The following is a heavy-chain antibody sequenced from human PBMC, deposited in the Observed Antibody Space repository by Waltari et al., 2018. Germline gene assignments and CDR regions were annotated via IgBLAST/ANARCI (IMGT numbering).Heavy chain of an antibody. Sequence: QVQLVESGGGVVQPGRSLRLSCAASGFTFTNYGMHWVRQAPGKGLEWVAVISYDGSNKYYADSVKGRFTISRDKSKNTLYLQMNSLRAEDTAVYYCAKDYSGSYRSEFDFWGQGTLVTVSS. V-gene: IGHV3-30*18. D-gene: IGHD1-26*01. CDR2: ISYDGSNK. J-gene: IGHJ4*02. CDR3: AKDYSGSYRSEFDF. CDR1: GFTFTNYG.